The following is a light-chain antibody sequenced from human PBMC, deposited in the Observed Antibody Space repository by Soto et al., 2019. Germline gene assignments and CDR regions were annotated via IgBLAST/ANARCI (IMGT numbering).Light chain of an antibody. J-gene: IGKJ1*01. CDR2: AAS. CDR1: QGISNY. V-gene: IGKV1-27*01. CDR3: QNYNSAPRT. Sequence: DIQMTQSPSSLSASVGDRVTITCRASQGISNYLAWYQQKPGKVPKLLIYAASTLQSGLPSRFSGSGSGTDFTLTISRLQAEDGATYYCQNYNSAPRTFGQGTKVEIK.